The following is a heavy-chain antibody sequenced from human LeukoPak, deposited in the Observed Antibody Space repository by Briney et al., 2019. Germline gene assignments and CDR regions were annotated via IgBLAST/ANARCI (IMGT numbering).Heavy chain of an antibody. D-gene: IGHD3-22*01. V-gene: IGHV4-34*01. CDR1: GGSFSGYY. CDR2: INHSGST. J-gene: IGHJ3*02. Sequence: SETLSLTCAVYGGSFSGYYWSWIRQPPGKGLEWIGEINHSGSTNYNPSLKSRVTISVDTSRNQFSLKLSSVTAADTAVYYCARYDSSGYYFDAFDIWGQGTMVTVSS. CDR3: ARYDSSGYYFDAFDI.